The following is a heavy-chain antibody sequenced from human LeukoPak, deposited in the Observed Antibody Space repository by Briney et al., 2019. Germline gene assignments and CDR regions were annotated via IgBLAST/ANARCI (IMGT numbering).Heavy chain of an antibody. CDR2: ISSSSSYI. Sequence: GSLRLSCAASGFTFSSYSMNWVRQAPGKGLEWVSSISSSSSYIYYADSVKGRFTIFRDNAKNSLYLQMNSLRAEDTAVYYCARGIGTMIVVSVTFQHWGQGTLVTVSS. J-gene: IGHJ1*01. CDR3: ARGIGTMIVVSVTFQH. CDR1: GFTFSSYS. V-gene: IGHV3-21*01. D-gene: IGHD3-22*01.